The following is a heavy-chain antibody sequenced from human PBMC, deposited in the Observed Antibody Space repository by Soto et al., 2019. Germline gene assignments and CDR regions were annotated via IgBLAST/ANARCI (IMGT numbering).Heavy chain of an antibody. CDR2: IYGDEEGAT. CDR1: GFTFSSYW. CDR3: VRDSHGDY. Sequence: EVQLVESGGGLVQPGGSLRLSCAASGFTFSSYWMPWVRQAPGKGLEWVSRIYGDEEGATNYADSVKGRFTIPRDNVKNTLYLQMNSVRAEVTAVYYCVRDSHGDYWGQATLVTVSP. V-gene: IGHV3-74*01. J-gene: IGHJ4*02.